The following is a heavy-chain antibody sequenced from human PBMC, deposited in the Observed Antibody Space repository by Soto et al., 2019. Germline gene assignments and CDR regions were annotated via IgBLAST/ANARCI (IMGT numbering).Heavy chain of an antibody. CDR2: IWYDGSNK. CDR1: GFTFSSYG. V-gene: IGHV3-33*01. J-gene: IGHJ1*01. D-gene: IGHD3-3*01. CDR3: AREPIFGVGKDRKYFQH. Sequence: QVQLVESGGGVVQPGRSLRLSCAASGFTFSSYGMHWVRQAPGKGLEWVAVIWYDGSNKYYADSVKGRFTISRDNSKNTLYLQMNSLRAEDTAVYYCAREPIFGVGKDRKYFQHWGKGTLVTVSS.